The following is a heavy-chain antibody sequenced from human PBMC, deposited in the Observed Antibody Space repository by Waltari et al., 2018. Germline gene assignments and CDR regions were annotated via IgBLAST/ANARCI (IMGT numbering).Heavy chain of an antibody. Sequence: QVQLQQWGAGLLKPSETLSLTCAVYGGSFSGYYWSWIRQPPGKGLEWIGEINHSGNTNYNPSLKSRLTISVDTSQNQFSLKLTSVSAADTAVYYCARGQWSRYCTRTTCLEYFEHWGQGTLVTVSS. V-gene: IGHV4-34*01. D-gene: IGHD2-2*01. CDR2: INHSGNT. CDR3: ARGQWSRYCTRTTCLEYFEH. J-gene: IGHJ1*01. CDR1: GGSFSGYY.